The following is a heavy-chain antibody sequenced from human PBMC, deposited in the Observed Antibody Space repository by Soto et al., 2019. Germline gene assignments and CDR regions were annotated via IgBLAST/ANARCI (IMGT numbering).Heavy chain of an antibody. V-gene: IGHV3-33*01. Sequence: QVQLVESGGGVVQPGRSLRLSCAASGFTFNSYGMDWVRQAPGKGLEWVAVIWYDGSNKYYGDSVKGRFTISRDNSKNTVDLQMNSLRAEDTGVYYCVRKKDVWFDVWGQGTTATVTS. CDR2: IWYDGSNK. CDR1: GFTFNSYG. CDR3: VRKKDVWFDV. J-gene: IGHJ6*02. D-gene: IGHD3-3*01.